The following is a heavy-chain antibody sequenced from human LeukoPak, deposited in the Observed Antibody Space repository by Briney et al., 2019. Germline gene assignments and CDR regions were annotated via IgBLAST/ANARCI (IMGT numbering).Heavy chain of an antibody. J-gene: IGHJ4*02. D-gene: IGHD1-26*01. CDR2: LSSDGSST. CDR3: ARALGSASDY. V-gene: IGHV3-74*01. CDR1: GFTFSTSW. Sequence: GGSLRLSCAASGFTFSTSWMHWVRQTPGKGLVWVSRLSSDGSSTTYADSVKGRFTISRDNAKNTLYLQMNSLRAEDTAVYYCARALGSASDYWGQGTLVTVSS.